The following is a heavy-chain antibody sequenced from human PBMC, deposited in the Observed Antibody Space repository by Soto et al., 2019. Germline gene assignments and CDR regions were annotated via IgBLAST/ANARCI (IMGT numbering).Heavy chain of an antibody. CDR3: ARAVTQYFDS. CDR1: GFSFNFYV. V-gene: IGHV3-23*01. CDR2: MSGSGGHI. D-gene: IGHD4-4*01. J-gene: IGHJ4*02. Sequence: PGGSLRLSCAASGFSFNFYVMTWVRQAPGKGLEWVSGMSGSGGHIYYADSVKGRFTVSRDNSNSTLYLQMNSLRAEDTAVYYCARAVTQYFDSWGQGSLVT.